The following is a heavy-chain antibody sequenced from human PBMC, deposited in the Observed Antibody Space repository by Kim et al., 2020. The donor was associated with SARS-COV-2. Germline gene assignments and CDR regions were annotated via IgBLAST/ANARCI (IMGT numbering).Heavy chain of an antibody. CDR3: ARDTLGYCTNGVCSHYYYYGMDV. CDR1: GGTFSSYA. J-gene: IGHJ6*02. D-gene: IGHD2-8*01. CDR2: IIPIFGTA. Sequence: SVKVSCKASGGTFSSYAISWVRQAPGQGLEWMGGIIPIFGTANYAQKFQGRVTITADESTSTAYMELSSLRSEDTAVYYCARDTLGYCTNGVCSHYYYYGMDVWGQGTTVTVSS. V-gene: IGHV1-69*13.